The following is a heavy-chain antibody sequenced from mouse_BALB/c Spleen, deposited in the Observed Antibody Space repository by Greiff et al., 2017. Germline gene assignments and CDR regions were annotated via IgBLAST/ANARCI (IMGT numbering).Heavy chain of an antibody. CDR3: ARGLSYDGYYTWFAY. V-gene: IGHV5-6-5*01. CDR1: GFTFSSYA. J-gene: IGHJ3*01. Sequence: EVKLVESGGGLVKPGGSLKLSCAASGFTFSSYAMSWVRQTPEKRLEWVASISSGGSTYYPDSVKGRFTISRDNARNILYLQMSSLRSEDTAMYYCARGLSYDGYYTWFAYWGQGTLVTVSA. D-gene: IGHD2-3*01. CDR2: ISSGGST.